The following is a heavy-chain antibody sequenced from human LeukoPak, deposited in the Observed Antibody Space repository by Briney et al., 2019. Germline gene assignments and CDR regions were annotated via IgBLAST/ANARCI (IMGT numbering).Heavy chain of an antibody. D-gene: IGHD5-12*01. CDR2: ISGSGGST. CDR3: ASGGYSNHPY. V-gene: IGHV3-23*01. CDR1: GFTFSNYA. Sequence: PGGSLRLSCAASGFTFSNYAMSWVRQAPGKGLEWVSGISGSGGSTNYADSVKGRFTISRDNSKNTLYLQMNSLRAEDTAVYYCASGGYSNHPYWGQGTLVTVSS. J-gene: IGHJ4*02.